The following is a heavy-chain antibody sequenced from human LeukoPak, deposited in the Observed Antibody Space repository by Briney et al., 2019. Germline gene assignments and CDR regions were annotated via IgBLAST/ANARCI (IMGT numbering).Heavy chain of an antibody. D-gene: IGHD6-13*01. CDR1: GYTFTGYY. V-gene: IGHV1-2*02. J-gene: IGHJ6*02. CDR3: ASAGIAAAGGFYYYYYGMDV. CDR2: INPNSGGT. Sequence: ASVKVSCKASGYTFTGYYMHWVRQAPGQGLEWMGWINPNSGGTNYAQKFQGRVTMTRDTSISTASMELSRLRSDDPAVYYCASAGIAAAGGFYYYYYGMDVWGQGTTVTVSS.